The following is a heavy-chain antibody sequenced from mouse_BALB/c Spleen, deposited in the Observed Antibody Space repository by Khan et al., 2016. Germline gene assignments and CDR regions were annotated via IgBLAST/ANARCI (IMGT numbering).Heavy chain of an antibody. V-gene: IGHV9-3-1*01. J-gene: IGHJ4*01. CDR1: GYAFTNYG. Sequence: QIQLVQSGPELKKPGETVKISCKASGYAFTNYGMNWVKQAPGKGLKWMGWIKTYTGEATYADDFKGRFAFSLETFASTAYLQINNLQNEDTAKYYCAKRRKFDLYYAMDFWGQGTSVTVSS. CDR2: IKTYTGEA. CDR3: AKRRKFDLYYAMDF.